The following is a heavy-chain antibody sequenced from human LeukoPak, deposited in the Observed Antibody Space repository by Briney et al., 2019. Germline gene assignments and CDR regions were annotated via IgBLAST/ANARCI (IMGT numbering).Heavy chain of an antibody. J-gene: IGHJ4*02. Sequence: PSETLSLTCTVSGGSISSSRYYWGWIRQPPGKGLEWIGSIYYSGSTYYNPSLKSRVTISVDTSKNQFSLKLSSVTAADTAVYYCARDSSLRWELLSFDYWGQGTLVTVSS. V-gene: IGHV4-39*07. D-gene: IGHD1-26*01. CDR2: IYYSGST. CDR1: GGSISSSRYY. CDR3: ARDSSLRWELLSFDY.